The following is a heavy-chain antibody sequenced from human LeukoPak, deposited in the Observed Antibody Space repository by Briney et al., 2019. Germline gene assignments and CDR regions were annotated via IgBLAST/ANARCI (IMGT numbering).Heavy chain of an antibody. Sequence: GGSLRLSCTASGFTFSNYGMTWVRQAPGKGLEWVSAISGSGGSTYYADSVKGRFTISRDNSKNTLYLQMNSLRAEDTAVYYCAKDGGYCSGGSCYDYFDYWGQGTLVTVSS. CDR2: ISGSGGST. D-gene: IGHD2-15*01. CDR3: AKDGGYCSGGSCYDYFDY. V-gene: IGHV3-23*01. J-gene: IGHJ4*02. CDR1: GFTFSNYG.